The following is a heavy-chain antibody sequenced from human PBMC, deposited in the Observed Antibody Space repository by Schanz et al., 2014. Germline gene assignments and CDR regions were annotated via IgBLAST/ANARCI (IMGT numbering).Heavy chain of an antibody. V-gene: IGHV3-23*01. CDR3: AKTPREYCNYDTCPNWFDS. CDR2: ISASGGTT. Sequence: EVQLLESGGGLVQPGGSLRLSCAASGFTFSAYAMTWVRQIPGKGLEWVSAISASGGTTYYADSVKGRFTISRDNSKNQLYLQMNSLRAADTAVYYCAKTPREYCNYDTCPNWFDSWGQGTLVTVSS. D-gene: IGHD2-15*01. CDR1: GFTFSAYA. J-gene: IGHJ5*01.